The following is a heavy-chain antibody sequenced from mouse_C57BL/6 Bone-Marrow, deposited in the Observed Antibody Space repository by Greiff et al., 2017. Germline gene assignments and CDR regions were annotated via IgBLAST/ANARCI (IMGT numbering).Heavy chain of an antibody. CDR2: ISYDGSN. D-gene: IGHD2-4*01. CDR1: GYSITSGYY. J-gene: IGHJ3*01. V-gene: IGHV3-6*01. CDR3: ACGDYDKLWFAY. Sequence: DVKLVESGPGLVKPSQSLSLTCSVTGYSITSGYYWNWIRQFPGNKLEWMGYISYDGSNNYNPSLKNRISITRDTSKNQFFLKLNSVTTEDTATYYCACGDYDKLWFAYWGQGTLVTVSA.